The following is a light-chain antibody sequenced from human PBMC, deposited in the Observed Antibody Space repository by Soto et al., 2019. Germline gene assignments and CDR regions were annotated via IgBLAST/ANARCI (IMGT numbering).Light chain of an antibody. CDR1: SGDVGGYNY. CDR2: EIS. V-gene: IGLV2-8*01. CDR3: SSYTGSNTWV. J-gene: IGLJ3*02. Sequence: QSVLTQPPSASGSPGQSVTISCTGASGDVGGYNYVSWYQQHPGNAPKLLIYEISKRPSGVPDRFSGSKSGNTASLTVSGLQAEDEAKYFCSSYTGSNTWVFGEGTKVTVL.